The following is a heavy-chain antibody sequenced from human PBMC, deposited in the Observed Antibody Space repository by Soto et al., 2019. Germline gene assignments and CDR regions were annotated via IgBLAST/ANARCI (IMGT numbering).Heavy chain of an antibody. CDR1: GFTFSSYG. J-gene: IGHJ6*02. CDR2: ISYDGSNK. CDR3: AKDAVQYYSAGMDV. Sequence: QVQLVESGGGVVQPGRSLRLSCAASGFTFSSYGMHWVSKAPGKGLEWVAVISYDGSNKYYADSVKGRFTISRDNSKNTLYLQMNSLRAEDTAVYYCAKDAVQYYSAGMDVWGQGTTVTVSS. V-gene: IGHV3-30*18. D-gene: IGHD3-10*01.